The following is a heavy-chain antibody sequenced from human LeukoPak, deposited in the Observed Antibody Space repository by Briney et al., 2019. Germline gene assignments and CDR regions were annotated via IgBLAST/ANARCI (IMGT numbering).Heavy chain of an antibody. V-gene: IGHV4-39*07. D-gene: IGHD3-22*01. CDR3: ARNSRYDSSGYYFSRFDY. Sequence: SETLSLTCTVSGGSISSSSYYWGWIRQPPGKGLEWIGSIYYSGSTYYNPSLKSRVTISVDTSKNQFSLKLSSVTAADTAVYYCARNSRYDSSGYYFSRFDYWGQGTLVTVSS. J-gene: IGHJ4*02. CDR2: IYYSGST. CDR1: GGSISSSSYY.